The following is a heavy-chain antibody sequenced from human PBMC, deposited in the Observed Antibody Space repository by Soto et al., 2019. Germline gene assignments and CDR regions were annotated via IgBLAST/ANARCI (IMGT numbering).Heavy chain of an antibody. CDR2: ISWNSGSI. V-gene: IGHV3-9*01. J-gene: IGHJ4*02. CDR3: AKSHTTSGWYVTTDY. D-gene: IGHD6-19*01. Sequence: PGGSLRLSCAASGFTFGDYAMQWVRQAPGKGLEWVSAISWNSGSIDYADSVKGRFTLSRDNAKNSLYLQMNSLRAEDTALYYCAKSHTTSGWYVTTDYWGQGTRVTVSS. CDR1: GFTFGDYA.